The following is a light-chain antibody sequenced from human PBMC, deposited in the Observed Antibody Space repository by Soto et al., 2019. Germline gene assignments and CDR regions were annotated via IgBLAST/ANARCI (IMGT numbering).Light chain of an antibody. CDR1: QSVLYSSNNKNY. CDR3: QQYNKWPPIT. V-gene: IGKV4-1*01. J-gene: IGKJ5*01. Sequence: DIVMAQSPDSLAVSLGYRATINCKSSQSVLYSSNNKNYLAWYQQKPGQPPKLLIYWASTRESGVPDRFSGSGSGREFTLTIISLQSEDFAIYDGQQYNKWPPITFGQGTRLEIK. CDR2: WAS.